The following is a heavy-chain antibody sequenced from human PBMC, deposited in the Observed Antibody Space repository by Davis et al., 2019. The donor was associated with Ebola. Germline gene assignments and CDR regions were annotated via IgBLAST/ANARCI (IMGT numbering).Heavy chain of an antibody. CDR3: ARVNDFWSGDYWTYWFDP. V-gene: IGHV4-61*08. Sequence: MPSETLSLTCTVSGGSVSSGGYYWNWIRRPPGKGLEWIGHIYYSGSTKYNPSLKSRVTISLDTPKNQFSLRLSSVTAADTAVYYCARVNDFWSGDYWTYWFDPWGQGTLVTVSS. CDR1: GGSVSSGGYY. D-gene: IGHD3-3*01. CDR2: IYYSGST. J-gene: IGHJ5*02.